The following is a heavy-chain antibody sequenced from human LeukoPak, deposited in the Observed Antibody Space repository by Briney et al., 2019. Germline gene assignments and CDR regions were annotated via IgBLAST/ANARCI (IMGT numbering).Heavy chain of an antibody. V-gene: IGHV3-23*01. Sequence: PGGSLRLSCAASGFTFSSYAMTWVRQAPGKGLEWVSSISPTGTTYYADSVKGRFTVSRDNSKNTLFLQMDSLRADDTAAYYCAKPRVDSGTGSSYGHGLDYWGQGTLVSVSS. CDR2: ISPTGTT. D-gene: IGHD5-18*01. CDR1: GFTFSSYA. CDR3: AKPRVDSGTGSSYGHGLDY. J-gene: IGHJ4*02.